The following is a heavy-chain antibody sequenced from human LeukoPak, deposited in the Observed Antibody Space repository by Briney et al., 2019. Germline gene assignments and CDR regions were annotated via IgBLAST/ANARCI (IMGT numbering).Heavy chain of an antibody. Sequence: SETLSLTCAVYGGSFSGYYWSWIRQPPGKGLVWIGEINHSGSTNYNPSLKSRVTISVDTSKNQFSLKLSSVTAADTAVYYCARPYYGSGSFDAFDIWGQGTMVTVSS. V-gene: IGHV4-34*01. CDR1: GGSFSGYY. CDR2: INHSGST. D-gene: IGHD3-10*01. CDR3: ARPYYGSGSFDAFDI. J-gene: IGHJ3*02.